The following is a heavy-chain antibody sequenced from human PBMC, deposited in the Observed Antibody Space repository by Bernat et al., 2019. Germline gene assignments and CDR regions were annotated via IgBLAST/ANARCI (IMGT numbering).Heavy chain of an antibody. J-gene: IGHJ3*01. CDR3: ARGYFDRRGYSNAFDL. CDR2: IYYSGNS. V-gene: IGHV4-59*01. CDR1: GGSISSSY. Sequence: QVQLQESGPGLVRPSETLSLTCTVSGGSISSSYWSWIRQPPGKGLEWLGYIYYSGNSDYNPSLKSRITISMGTSKNQLSLSLSSVTAADTAVYYCARGYFDRRGYSNAFDLWGQGTMVTVSS. D-gene: IGHD3-22*01.